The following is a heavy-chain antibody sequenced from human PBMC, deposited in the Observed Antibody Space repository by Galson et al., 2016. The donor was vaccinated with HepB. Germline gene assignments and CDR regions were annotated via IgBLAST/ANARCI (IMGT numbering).Heavy chain of an antibody. CDR2: ISWNSESI. Sequence: SLRLSCAASRSTSDDYAFHWVRQVPGKGLEWVSGISWNSESIGYADYVKGRFTISRDNAKSSLYLQMNSLRTEDTALYYCANAYGHSWGQGTLVTVSS. V-gene: IGHV3-9*02. CDR1: RSTSDDYA. J-gene: IGHJ1*01. CDR3: ANAYGHS. D-gene: IGHD4-11*01.